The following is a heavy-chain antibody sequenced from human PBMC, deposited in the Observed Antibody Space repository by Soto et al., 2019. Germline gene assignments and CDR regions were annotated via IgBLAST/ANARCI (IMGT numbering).Heavy chain of an antibody. CDR3: APILRSSGWYSTYYFDY. Sequence: SGPTLVNHTETLTLTCTVSGFSLSNARMGVSWIRQPPGKAPEWLAHIFSNDEKSYSTSLKSRLTISKDTSKSQVVLTMTNMDPVDTATYYCAPILRSSGWYSTYYFDYWGQGTLVTVSS. V-gene: IGHV2-26*01. CDR2: IFSNDEK. CDR1: GFSLSNARMG. D-gene: IGHD6-19*01. J-gene: IGHJ4*02.